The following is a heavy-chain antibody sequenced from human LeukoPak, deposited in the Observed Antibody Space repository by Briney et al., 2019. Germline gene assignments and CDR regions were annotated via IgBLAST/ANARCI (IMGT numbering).Heavy chain of an antibody. CDR2: INCYNGNT. CDR3: ARGLDAAAGLANFDY. V-gene: IGHV1-18*01. Sequence: ASVKVSCKASGYSFSYFGINWVRQAPGQGLEWMGWINCYNGNTNYAQKSEGRLTLTTDTATSSVYMELRNLRSDDTAVYYCARGLDAAAGLANFDYWGQGTLVTVST. J-gene: IGHJ4*02. D-gene: IGHD6-25*01. CDR1: GYSFSYFG.